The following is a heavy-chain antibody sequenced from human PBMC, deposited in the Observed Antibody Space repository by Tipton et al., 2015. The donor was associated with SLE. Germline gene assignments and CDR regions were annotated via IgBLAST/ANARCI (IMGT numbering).Heavy chain of an antibody. CDR1: GGSFSGYY. CDR3: ARAPEAYCGGDCYSFDY. CDR2: INHSGST. V-gene: IGHV4-34*01. Sequence: TLSLTCAVYGGSFSGYYWSWIRQPAGKGLEWIGGINHSGSTKYSPSLKSRVTISVDASKNQFSLKLSSVTAADTAVYYCARAPEAYCGGDCYSFDYWGQGTLVTVSS. J-gene: IGHJ4*02. D-gene: IGHD2-21*02.